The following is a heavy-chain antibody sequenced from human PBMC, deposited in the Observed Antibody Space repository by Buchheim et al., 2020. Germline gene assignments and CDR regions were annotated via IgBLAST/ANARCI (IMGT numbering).Heavy chain of an antibody. CDR2: IIHDGSEK. J-gene: IGHJ5*02. Sequence: EVQVVESGGGLVQPGGSLRLSCAASGFTFSDYWMSWVRQAPGKGLEWVANIIHDGSEKYYVDSVKGRFTISRDNDRNILYLQMNSLRVEDTAVYYCAVTNWFNPWGQGTL. V-gene: IGHV3-7*01. CDR3: AVTNWFNP. CDR1: GFTFSDYW. D-gene: IGHD4-17*01.